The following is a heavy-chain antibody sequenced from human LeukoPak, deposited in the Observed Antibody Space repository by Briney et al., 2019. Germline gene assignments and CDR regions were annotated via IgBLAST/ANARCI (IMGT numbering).Heavy chain of an antibody. D-gene: IGHD1-1*01. J-gene: IGHJ6*03. CDR1: GYTFSSYG. CDR2: ISAYNGYR. V-gene: IGHV1-18*04. CDR3: ARGAVNRYNWNDDNYYYYYMDV. Sequence: ASVKVSCKASGYTFSSYGLSWVRQAPGQGLEWMGWISAYNGYRRYAQKVQGRVTMTTDTSTSTAYMELRSLRSDDTAVYYCARGAVNRYNWNDDNYYYYYMDVWGKGTTVTISS.